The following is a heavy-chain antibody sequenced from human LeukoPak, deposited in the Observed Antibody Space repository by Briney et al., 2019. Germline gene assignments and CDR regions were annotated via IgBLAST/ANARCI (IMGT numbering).Heavy chain of an antibody. V-gene: IGHV4-34*01. J-gene: IGHJ4*02. CDR1: GGSFSGYY. CDR3: ARGDTLTAIDY. D-gene: IGHD2-21*02. Sequence: SETLSLTCAVYGGSFSGYYWSWIRQPPGKGLEWIGEINHSGSTNYNPSLKSRVTISVDTSKNQFSLKLSSVTAADTAVYYCARGDTLTAIDYWGQGTLVTVSS. CDR2: INHSGST.